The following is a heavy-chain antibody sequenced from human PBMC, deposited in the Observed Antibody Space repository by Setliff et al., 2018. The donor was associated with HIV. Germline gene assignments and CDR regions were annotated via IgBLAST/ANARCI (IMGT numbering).Heavy chain of an antibody. CDR2: MSYSGST. CDR3: ARSDSYCAGDCYGVDGVDAFDI. D-gene: IGHD2-21*02. V-gene: IGHV4-59*01. Sequence: KPSETLSLTCTVSGGSISSYFWSWIRQPPGKGLEWIGYMSYSGSTYYNPSLKSRIIMSVDTSKNQFSLKLSSVTAADTALYYCARSDSYCAGDCYGVDGVDAFDIWGQGTMVPSPQ. J-gene: IGHJ3*02. CDR1: GGSISSYF.